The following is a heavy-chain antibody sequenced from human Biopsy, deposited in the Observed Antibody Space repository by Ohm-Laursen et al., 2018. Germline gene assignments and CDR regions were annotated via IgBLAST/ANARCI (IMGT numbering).Heavy chain of an antibody. CDR3: GNEVYGRDY. V-gene: IGHV4-34*08. Sequence: SEALSLTCVVFGRKFSDYRWTWIRQPPGKGLEWIGQINQSGSTNYNPSLKSRVTISADASKYEFCLSLTSLTAADTAVYFCGNEVYGRDYWGLGARVTVSS. CDR2: INQSGST. CDR1: GRKFSDYR. J-gene: IGHJ4*02. D-gene: IGHD4-17*01.